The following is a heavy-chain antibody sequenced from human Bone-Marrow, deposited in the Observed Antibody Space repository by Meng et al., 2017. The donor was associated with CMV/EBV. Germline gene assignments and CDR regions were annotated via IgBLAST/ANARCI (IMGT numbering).Heavy chain of an antibody. J-gene: IGHJ6*02. V-gene: IGHV3-30-3*01. D-gene: IGHD3-3*01. CDR2: ISYDGSNK. CDR3: ARDLGKGFLEWLSHYGMDV. Sequence: GESLKISCAASGFTFSSYAMHWVRQAPGKGLEWVAVISYDGSNKYYADSVKGRFTISRDNSKNTLYLQMNSLRAEDTAVYYCARDLGKGFLEWLSHYGMDVWGQGTTVTVSS. CDR1: GFTFSSYA.